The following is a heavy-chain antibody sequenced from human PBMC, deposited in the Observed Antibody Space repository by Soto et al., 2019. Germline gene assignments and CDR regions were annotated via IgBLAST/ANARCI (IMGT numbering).Heavy chain of an antibody. V-gene: IGHV4-34*01. J-gene: IGHJ4*02. Sequence: QVQLQQWGAGLLKPSETLSLTCAVYGGSFSNYYWSWIRQPPGKGLEWIGEINQSGSTNHNPSLKSRVTISVDTSKNQFSLKLSSVTAADTAVYYWARGRDYWGQGTLVTVSS. CDR2: INQSGST. CDR1: GGSFSNYY. CDR3: ARGRDY.